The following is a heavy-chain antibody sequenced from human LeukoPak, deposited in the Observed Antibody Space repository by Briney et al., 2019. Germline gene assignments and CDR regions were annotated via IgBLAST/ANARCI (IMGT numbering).Heavy chain of an antibody. CDR3: ARDLGRDSSSWYFGRTSEGLADY. Sequence: ASVKVSCKASGYTFTGYYMHWVRQAPGQGLEWMGWINTNTGNPTYAQGFTGRFVFSLDTSVSTTYLQISSLKAEDTAVYYCARDLGRDSSSWYFGRTSEGLADYWGQGTLVTVSS. J-gene: IGHJ4*02. CDR2: INTNTGNP. V-gene: IGHV7-4-1*02. D-gene: IGHD6-13*01. CDR1: GYTFTGYY.